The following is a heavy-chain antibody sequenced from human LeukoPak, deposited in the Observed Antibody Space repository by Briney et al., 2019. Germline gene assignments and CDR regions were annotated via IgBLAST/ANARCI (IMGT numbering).Heavy chain of an antibody. J-gene: IGHJ6*02. D-gene: IGHD3-3*01. CDR2: ISYDESNK. V-gene: IGHV3-30*03. CDR3: ARGTDTKPFWSGYWVDV. CDR1: GFTFSSYG. Sequence: GSLRLSCAASGFTFSSYGMHWVRQAPGKGLEWVAVISYDESNKYYADSVKGRFTISRDNSKNTLYLQMNSLRAEDTAVYYCARGTDTKPFWSGYWVDVWGQGTTVTVSS.